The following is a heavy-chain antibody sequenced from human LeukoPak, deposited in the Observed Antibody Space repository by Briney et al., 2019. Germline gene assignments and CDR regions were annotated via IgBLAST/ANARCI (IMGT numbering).Heavy chain of an antibody. Sequence: SETLSLTCTVSGGSISSYYWSWVRQPPGKGLEWIGYIYYSGSINYNPSLKSRVTISVDTSKNQFSLKLSSVTAADTAVYYCARHRLYYYYGMDVWGQGTTVTVSS. CDR1: GGSISSYY. J-gene: IGHJ6*02. V-gene: IGHV4-59*08. CDR2: IYYSGSI. CDR3: ARHRLYYYYGMDV.